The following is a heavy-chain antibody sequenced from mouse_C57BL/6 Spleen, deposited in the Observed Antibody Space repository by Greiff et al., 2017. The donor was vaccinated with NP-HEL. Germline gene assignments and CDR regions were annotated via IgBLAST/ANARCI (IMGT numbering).Heavy chain of an antibody. CDR1: GYTFTSYW. D-gene: IGHD1-1*01. CDR2: IHPNSGST. J-gene: IGHJ1*03. V-gene: IGHV1-64*01. Sequence: QVQLQQPGAELVKPGASVKLSCKASGYTFTSYWMHWVKQRPGQGLEWIGMIHPNSGSTNYNEKFKSKATLTVDKSSSTAYMQLSSLTSEDSAVYYCARFYYGCSHWYFDVWGTGTTVTGSS. CDR3: ARFYYGCSHWYFDV.